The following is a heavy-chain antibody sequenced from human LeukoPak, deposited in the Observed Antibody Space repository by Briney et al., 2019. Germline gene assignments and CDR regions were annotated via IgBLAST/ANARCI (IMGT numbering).Heavy chain of an antibody. Sequence: GGSLRLSCTASGFSFSGHWMHWARQLPGKGQVWVSRISPTGSTTSYADSVKGRFTVSRDNAKNTLYLQVNNLRAEDTAVYYCARGPNSNWSGLDFWGQGTLLTVSS. V-gene: IGHV3-74*01. CDR3: ARGPNSNWSGLDF. D-gene: IGHD6-6*01. CDR1: GFSFSGHW. CDR2: ISPTGSTT. J-gene: IGHJ4*02.